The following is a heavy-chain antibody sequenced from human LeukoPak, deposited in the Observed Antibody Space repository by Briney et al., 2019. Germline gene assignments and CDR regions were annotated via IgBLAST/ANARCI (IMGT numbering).Heavy chain of an antibody. Sequence: ASVKVSCKASGYTFTGYYIHWVRQAPGQGLEWMGWTNPNSGVTSYAQNFQGRVTMTRDTSISTAYLDLSRLRSDDTAVYYCARSRLLRYDAFDIWGQGTMVTVSS. V-gene: IGHV1-2*02. CDR1: GYTFTGYY. CDR3: ARSRLLRYDAFDI. J-gene: IGHJ3*02. CDR2: TNPNSGVT. D-gene: IGHD2-15*01.